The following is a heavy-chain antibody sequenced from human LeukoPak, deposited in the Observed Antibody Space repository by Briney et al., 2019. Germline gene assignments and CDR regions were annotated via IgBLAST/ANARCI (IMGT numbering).Heavy chain of an antibody. CDR3: ARTIAAAGTYAFDI. D-gene: IGHD6-13*01. J-gene: IGHJ3*02. CDR2: INHSGST. V-gene: IGHV4-34*01. Sequence: SETLSLTCAVYGGSFSGYYWSWIRQPPGKGLEWIGEINHSGSTNYNPSLKSRVTISVDTSKNQFSLKLSSVTAADTAVYYCARTIAAAGTYAFDIWGHGTMVTVSS. CDR1: GGSFSGYY.